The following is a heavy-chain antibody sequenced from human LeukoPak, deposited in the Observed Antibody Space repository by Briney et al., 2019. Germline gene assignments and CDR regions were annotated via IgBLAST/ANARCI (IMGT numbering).Heavy chain of an antibody. D-gene: IGHD3-16*01. Sequence: SETLSLTCSVSGGSISSSSSYWGWIRQPPGKGLEWIGSIYYSGSSFDNPALKSRVTISVDTSKNQFSLKLSSVTAADTAVYYCARGYDYVWGSPTFDYWGQGTLVTVSS. V-gene: IGHV4-39*01. CDR1: GGSISSSSSY. J-gene: IGHJ4*02. CDR2: IYYSGSS. CDR3: ARGYDYVWGSPTFDY.